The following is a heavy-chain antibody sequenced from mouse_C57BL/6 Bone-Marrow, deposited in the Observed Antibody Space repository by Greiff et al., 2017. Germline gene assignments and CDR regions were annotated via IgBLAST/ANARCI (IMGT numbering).Heavy chain of an antibody. CDR1: GYSFTGYY. CDR2: INPSTGGT. Sequence: EVKLQESGPELVKPGASVKISCKASGYSFTGYYMNWVKQSPEKSLEWIGEINPSTGGTTYNQKFKAKATLTVDKSSSTAYMQLKSLTSEDSAVYYCAREGYQAWFAYWGQGTLVTVSA. V-gene: IGHV1-42*01. J-gene: IGHJ3*01. D-gene: IGHD2-2*01. CDR3: AREGYQAWFAY.